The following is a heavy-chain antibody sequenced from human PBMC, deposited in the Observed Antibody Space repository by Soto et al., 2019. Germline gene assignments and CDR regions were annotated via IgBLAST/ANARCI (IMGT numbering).Heavy chain of an antibody. CDR3: ARDGSGDYPSGNWFDP. CDR1: GGTFSSYA. V-gene: IGHV1-69*12. J-gene: IGHJ5*02. Sequence: QVQLVQSGAEVKKPGSSVKVSCKASGGTFSSYAISWVRQAPGQGLEWMGGIIPIFGTANYAQKFQGRGTITADESTSTAYMELRSLRSEDTAVYYCARDGSGDYPSGNWFDPWGQGTLVTVSS. D-gene: IGHD4-17*01. CDR2: IIPIFGTA.